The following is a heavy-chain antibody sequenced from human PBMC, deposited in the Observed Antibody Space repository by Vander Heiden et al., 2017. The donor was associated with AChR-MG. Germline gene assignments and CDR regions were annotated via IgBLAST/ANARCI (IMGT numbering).Heavy chain of an antibody. J-gene: IGHJ4*02. Sequence: QVQLVASGGGVVQPGRSLRLSCAAPGFTSGSYARHGVRQAPGKGLEWVAVISYDGSNKYYADSVKGRFTTSRDNSKNTLYLQMNSLRAEDTAVYYCASSPDSSGWYGFDYWGQGTLVTVSS. CDR3: ASSPDSSGWYGFDY. V-gene: IGHV3-30-3*01. CDR2: ISYDGSNK. CDR1: GFTSGSYA. D-gene: IGHD6-19*01.